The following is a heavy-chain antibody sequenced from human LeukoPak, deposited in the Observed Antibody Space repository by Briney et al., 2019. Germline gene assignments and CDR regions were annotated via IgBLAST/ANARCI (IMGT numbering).Heavy chain of an antibody. Sequence: GASVKVSCKASGYTFTSYGISWVRQAPGQGLEWMGRIIPILGIANYAQKFQGRVTITADKSTSTAYMELSSLRSEDTAVYYCARVCDDYGGNRPPDWGQGTLVTVSS. CDR3: ARVCDDYGGNRPPD. J-gene: IGHJ4*02. CDR1: GYTFTSYG. CDR2: IIPILGIA. D-gene: IGHD4-23*01. V-gene: IGHV1-69*04.